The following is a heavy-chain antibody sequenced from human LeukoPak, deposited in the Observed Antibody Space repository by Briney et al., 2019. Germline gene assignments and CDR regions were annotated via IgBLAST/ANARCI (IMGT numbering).Heavy chain of an antibody. V-gene: IGHV3-23*01. D-gene: IGHD6-13*01. CDR1: GFTFSSYA. CDR2: ISGSGGST. Sequence: GGSLRLSCAASGFTFSSYAMSWVRQAPGKGLEWASAISGSGGSTYYADSVKGRFTIPRDNSKNTLYLQMNSLRAEDTAVYYCAKIPKPYSSSWYSEDYWGQGTLVTVSS. J-gene: IGHJ4*02. CDR3: AKIPKPYSSSWYSEDY.